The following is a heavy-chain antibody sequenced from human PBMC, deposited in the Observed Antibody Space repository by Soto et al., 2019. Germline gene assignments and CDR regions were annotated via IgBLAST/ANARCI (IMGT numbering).Heavy chain of an antibody. J-gene: IGHJ6*02. D-gene: IGHD4-17*01. CDR2: IYYSGST. Sequence: SETLSLTCTVSGGSISSGGYYWSWIRQHPGKGLERIGYIYYSGSTYYIPSLKSRVTISVDTSKNQFSLKLSSVTAADTAVYYCARELIYGDPTYYYYGMDVWGQGTTVTVSS. V-gene: IGHV4-31*03. CDR3: ARELIYGDPTYYYYGMDV. CDR1: GGSISSGGYY.